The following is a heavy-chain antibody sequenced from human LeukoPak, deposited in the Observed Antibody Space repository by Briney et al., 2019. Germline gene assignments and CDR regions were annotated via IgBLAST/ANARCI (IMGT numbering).Heavy chain of an antibody. J-gene: IGHJ4*02. D-gene: IGHD3-3*01. CDR1: GFIFSGYN. Sequence: GGSLRLSCVASGFIFSGYNMNWVRQAPGKGLEWVSSISSGSTSIYYADSVRGRFTISRDNDKNSLYLEMNSLRAEDTAVYYCARAVFGVRVPDYWGQGTLVTVSS. CDR2: ISSGSTSI. CDR3: ARAVFGVRVPDY. V-gene: IGHV3-21*04.